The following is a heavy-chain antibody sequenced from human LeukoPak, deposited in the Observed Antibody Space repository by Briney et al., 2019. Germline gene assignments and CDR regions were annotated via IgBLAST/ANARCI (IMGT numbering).Heavy chain of an antibody. D-gene: IGHD3-10*01. J-gene: IGHJ6*03. V-gene: IGHV4-38-2*02. Sequence: PAETLSLTCIVSGYSISSSYHWGWIRQPPGKGLDWIGNVYHSADTYYNLSLKRRVTIPVDMSKSHFSMRLHSVTAADTAVYYCARLKDYNGPGSQRGDYFYYYMDVWRKGTTVTVSS. CDR1: GYSISSSYH. CDR3: ARLKDYNGPGSQRGDYFYYYMDV. CDR2: VYHSADT.